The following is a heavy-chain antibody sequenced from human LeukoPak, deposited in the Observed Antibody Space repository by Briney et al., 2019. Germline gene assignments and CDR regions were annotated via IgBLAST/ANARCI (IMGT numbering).Heavy chain of an antibody. J-gene: IGHJ4*02. CDR3: ARAPPYYSTQIDY. CDR1: GYTFTSYG. D-gene: IGHD3-10*01. CDR2: ISAYNGNT. Sequence: GESLKISCKASGYTFTSYGISWVRQAPGQGLEWMGWISAYNGNTNYAQKLQGRVTMTTDTSTSTAYMELRSLRSDDTAVYYCARAPPYYSTQIDYWGQGTLVTVSS. V-gene: IGHV1-18*01.